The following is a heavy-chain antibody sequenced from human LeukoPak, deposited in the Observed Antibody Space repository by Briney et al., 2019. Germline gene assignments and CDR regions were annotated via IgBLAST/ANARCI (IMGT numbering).Heavy chain of an antibody. Sequence: SETLSLTCTVSGGSISSYYWSWIRQPPGKGLEWIGYIYYSGSTNYNPSLKSRVTISLDTSKNQFSLKLSSVTAADTAVYYCAMTTVVTSDPYFDYWGQGTLVTVSS. CDR3: AMTTVVTSDPYFDY. V-gene: IGHV4-59*08. J-gene: IGHJ4*02. CDR1: GGSISSYY. CDR2: IYYSGST. D-gene: IGHD4-23*01.